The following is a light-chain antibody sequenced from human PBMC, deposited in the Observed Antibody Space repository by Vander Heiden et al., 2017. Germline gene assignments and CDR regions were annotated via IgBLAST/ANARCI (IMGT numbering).Light chain of an antibody. CDR3: LQHFIFPWT. CDR1: QGIRND. J-gene: IGKJ1*01. Sequence: DIQTTQSPFSLSASVGDRVTITCRTSQGIRNDLSWYQVKPGKAPQRRIYKTSNLQSGVPSRFSGSGSGTEFTLTISSLRPEDFATYYCLQHFIFPWTVGQGTKVEIK. V-gene: IGKV1-17*01. CDR2: KTS.